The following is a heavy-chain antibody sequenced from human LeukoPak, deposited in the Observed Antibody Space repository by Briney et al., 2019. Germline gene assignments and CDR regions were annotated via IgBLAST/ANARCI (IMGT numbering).Heavy chain of an antibody. V-gene: IGHV1-46*01. CDR3: ARDSVDFGVSYEVFYGMDV. CDR2: INPSGGST. Sequence: ASVKVSCKASGYTFTSCYMHWVRQAPGQGLEWMGIINPSGGSTSYAQKFQGRVTMTRDTSTSTVYMELSSLRSEDTAVYYCARDSVDFGVSYEVFYGMDVWGQGTTVTVSS. D-gene: IGHD3-3*01. CDR1: GYTFTSCY. J-gene: IGHJ6*02.